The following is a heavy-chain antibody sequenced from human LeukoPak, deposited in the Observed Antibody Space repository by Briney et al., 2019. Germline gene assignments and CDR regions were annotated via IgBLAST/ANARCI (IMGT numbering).Heavy chain of an antibody. CDR1: GFSFSDYY. CDR2: ISSSGSTI. J-gene: IGHJ4*02. V-gene: IGHV3-11*04. Sequence: PGGSLRLSCAASGFSFSDYYMTWIRQAPGKGLEWVSYISSSGSTIYYADSVKGRFTISRDNAKNSLYLQMNSLRAEDTAVYYCARDPGGKYYDILTGFDYWGQGTLVTVSS. D-gene: IGHD3-9*01. CDR3: ARDPGGKYYDILTGFDY.